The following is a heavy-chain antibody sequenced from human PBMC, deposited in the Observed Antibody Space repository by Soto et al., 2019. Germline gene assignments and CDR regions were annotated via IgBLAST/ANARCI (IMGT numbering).Heavy chain of an antibody. D-gene: IGHD5-18*01. J-gene: IGHJ6*02. CDR2: ISGSGGST. CDR1: GFTFSSYA. Sequence: GGSLRLSCAASGFTFSSYAMSWVRQAPGKGLEWVSAISGSGGSTYYADSVKGRFTISRDNSKNTLYLQMNSLRAEDTAVYYCAKYLGGEDTAMVATNGGDYYYYGMDVWGQGTTVTVSS. CDR3: AKYLGGEDTAMVATNGGDYYYYGMDV. V-gene: IGHV3-23*01.